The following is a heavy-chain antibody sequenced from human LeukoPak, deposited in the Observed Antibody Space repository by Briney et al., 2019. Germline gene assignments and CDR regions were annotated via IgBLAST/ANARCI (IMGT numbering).Heavy chain of an antibody. Sequence: GESLKISCKGSGYSFTSYWIGWVRQMPGKGLEWMGIIDPGDSDTRYSPSFQGQVTISADKSISTAYLQWSSLKASDTAMYYCARTKYSSGWTRSNWFAPWGQGTLVTVSS. CDR1: GYSFTSYW. CDR3: ARTKYSSGWTRSNWFAP. CDR2: IDPGDSDT. V-gene: IGHV5-51*01. J-gene: IGHJ5*02. D-gene: IGHD6-19*01.